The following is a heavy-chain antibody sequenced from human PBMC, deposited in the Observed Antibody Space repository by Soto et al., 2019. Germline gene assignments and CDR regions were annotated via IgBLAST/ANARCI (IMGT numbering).Heavy chain of an antibody. J-gene: IGHJ4*02. CDR1: GYSISSGYY. CDR3: AGIAAPGKSLDY. CDR2: IYHSGST. Sequence: SETLSLTCAVSGYSISSGYYWGWIRQPPGKGLEWIGSIYHSGSTYYNPSLKSRVTISVDTSKNQFSLKLSSVTAADTAVYYCAGIAAPGKSLDYWGQRTLVTVS. V-gene: IGHV4-38-2*01. D-gene: IGHD6-13*01.